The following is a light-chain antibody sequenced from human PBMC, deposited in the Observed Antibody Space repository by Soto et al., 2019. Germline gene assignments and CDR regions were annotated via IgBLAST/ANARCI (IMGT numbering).Light chain of an antibody. J-gene: IGKJ1*01. CDR2: QAS. Sequence: DIQMTQSPSTLSASVGDRVTITCRASQNIRSRLAWYQQKPGKVPKLLIYQASSSQNGVPARFIGSGSGTEFTLTISSLQPDDVATYYCQQYTCLWTFGPGTKVDIK. V-gene: IGKV1-5*03. CDR1: QNIRSR. CDR3: QQYTCLWT.